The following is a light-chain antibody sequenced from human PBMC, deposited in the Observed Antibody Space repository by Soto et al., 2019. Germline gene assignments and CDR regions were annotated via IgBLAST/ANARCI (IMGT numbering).Light chain of an antibody. Sequence: EIVLTQSPGTLSLSPGERATLSCRASQSVSSSYLAWYQQKPGQAPRLLIYGASSRATGIPARFSGSGSGTDFTLTISRLEPEDFAVYYCQQYGSSTLVTFGQGTKLEIK. CDR1: QSVSSSY. V-gene: IGKV3-20*01. CDR3: QQYGSSTLVT. J-gene: IGKJ2*01. CDR2: GAS.